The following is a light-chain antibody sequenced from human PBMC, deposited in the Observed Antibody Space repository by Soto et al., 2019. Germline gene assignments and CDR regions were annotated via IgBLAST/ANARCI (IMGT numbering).Light chain of an antibody. CDR2: DTT. J-gene: IGLJ2*01. V-gene: IGLV7-46*01. Sequence: QAVVTQEPSLTVSPGGTVTLTCGSSTGAVTSGHFPYWFQQKPGQAPRTLIYDTTNKHSWTPARFSGSLLGGKAALTLSAAQPEDEADYYCLLSYTDFRPVFGGGTKLTVL. CDR1: TGAVTSGHF. CDR3: LLSYTDFRPV.